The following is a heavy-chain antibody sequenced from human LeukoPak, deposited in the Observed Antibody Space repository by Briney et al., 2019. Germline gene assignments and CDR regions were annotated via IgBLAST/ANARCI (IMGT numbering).Heavy chain of an antibody. CDR3: ARVLRNYGAFDI. CDR2: ISSSSSYI. Sequence: GGSLRLSCAASGFTFCSYSMNWVRQAPGKGLEWVSSISSSSSYIYYADSVKGRFTISRDNAKNSLYLQMNSLRAEDTAVYYCARVLRNYGAFDIWGQGTMVTVSS. D-gene: IGHD1-7*01. J-gene: IGHJ3*02. V-gene: IGHV3-21*04. CDR1: GFTFCSYS.